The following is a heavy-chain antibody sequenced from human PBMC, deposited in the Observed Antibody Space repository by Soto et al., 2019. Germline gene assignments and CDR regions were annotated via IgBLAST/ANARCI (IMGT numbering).Heavy chain of an antibody. J-gene: IGHJ6*03. D-gene: IGHD2-21*01. CDR1: GFAFSNYA. CDR3: AKDDFDFHYMDV. Sequence: GGSLRLSCAASGFAFSNYAMSWVRQAPGKGLEWVSSISGGGGSTYYADSVKGRFTISRDNSKNTLYLQMNSLRAEDTAVYYCAKDDFDFHYMDVWGKGTTVTVSS. CDR2: ISGGGGST. V-gene: IGHV3-23*01.